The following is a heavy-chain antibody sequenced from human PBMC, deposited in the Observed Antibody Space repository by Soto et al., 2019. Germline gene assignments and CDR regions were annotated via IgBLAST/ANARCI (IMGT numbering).Heavy chain of an antibody. CDR1: GGSISSGGYY. Sequence: SETLSLTCTVSGGSISSGGYYWSWIRQHPGKGLEWIGYIYYSGSTYYNPSLKSRVTISVDTSKNQLSLKLSSVTAADTAVYYCARANIVVVTAILDYWGQGTLVTVSS. V-gene: IGHV4-31*03. D-gene: IGHD2-21*02. CDR3: ARANIVVVTAILDY. J-gene: IGHJ4*02. CDR2: IYYSGST.